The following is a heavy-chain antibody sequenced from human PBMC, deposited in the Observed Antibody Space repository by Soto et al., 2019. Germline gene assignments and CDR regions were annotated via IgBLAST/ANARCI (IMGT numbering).Heavy chain of an antibody. CDR1: GGTFSSYT. D-gene: IGHD1-26*01. V-gene: IGHV1-69*02. J-gene: IGHJ4*02. CDR3: AKQNGVGAVDY. Sequence: QVQLVQSGAEVKKPGSSVKVSCKASGGTFSSYTISWVRQAPGQGLEWMGRIIPILGIANYAQKFQGRVTSTADKSTSTAYRELGSPRSEDTAVYYCAKQNGVGAVDYWGQGTLVTVSS. CDR2: IIPILGIA.